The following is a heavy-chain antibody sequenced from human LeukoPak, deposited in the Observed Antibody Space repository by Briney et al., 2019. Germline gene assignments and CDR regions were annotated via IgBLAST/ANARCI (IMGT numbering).Heavy chain of an antibody. CDR3: AKEAYYDFWSGYEDY. J-gene: IGHJ4*02. Sequence: GGSLRLSCAASGFTFSSYGMHWVRQAPGRGLEWVAFIRYDVSNKYYADSVKGRFTISRDNSKNALYLQMNSLRAEDTAVYYCAKEAYYDFWSGYEDYWGQGTPVTVSS. CDR2: IRYDVSNK. D-gene: IGHD3-3*01. V-gene: IGHV3-30*02. CDR1: GFTFSSYG.